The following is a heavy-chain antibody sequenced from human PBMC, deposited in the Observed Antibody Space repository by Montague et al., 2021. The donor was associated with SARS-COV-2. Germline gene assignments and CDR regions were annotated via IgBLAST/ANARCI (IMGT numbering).Heavy chain of an antibody. J-gene: IGHJ5*02. Sequence: SPRLSWAASGFPFGDYAMSWVRQAPGKGLEWVGFIRSKAYGGTTEYAASVKGRFTISRDDSKSIAYLQMNSLKTEDTAVYYCTRDTYYDILTGFDPWGQGTLVTVSS. CDR1: GFPFGDYA. CDR3: TRDTYYDILTGFDP. CDR2: IRSKAYGGTT. V-gene: IGHV3-49*04. D-gene: IGHD3-9*01.